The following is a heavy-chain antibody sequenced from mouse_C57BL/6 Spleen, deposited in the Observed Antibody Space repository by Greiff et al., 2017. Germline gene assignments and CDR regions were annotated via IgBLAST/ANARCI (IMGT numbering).Heavy chain of an antibody. CDR2: ISYDGSN. CDR3: AREGGLLDAMDY. CDR1: GYSITSGYY. Sequence: DVKLQESGPGLVKPSQSLSLTCSVTGYSITSGYYWNWIRQFPGNKLEWMGYISYDGSNNYNPSLKNRISITRDTSKNQFFLKLNSVTTEDTATYYFAREGGLLDAMDYWGQGTSVTVSS. V-gene: IGHV3-6*01. J-gene: IGHJ4*01. D-gene: IGHD2-1*01.